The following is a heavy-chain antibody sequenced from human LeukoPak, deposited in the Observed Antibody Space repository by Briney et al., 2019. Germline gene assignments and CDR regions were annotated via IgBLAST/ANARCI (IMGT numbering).Heavy chain of an antibody. CDR3: AKDTGYYYDSSGMDY. V-gene: IGHV3-33*06. D-gene: IGHD3-22*01. CDR1: GFTFSSYG. J-gene: IGHJ4*02. CDR2: IWYDGSNK. Sequence: GGSLRLSCAASGFTFSSYGMHWVRQAPGKGLEWVAVIWYDGSNKYYADSAKGRFTISRDNSKNTLYLQMNSLRAEDTAVYYCAKDTGYYYDSSGMDYWGQGTLVTVSS.